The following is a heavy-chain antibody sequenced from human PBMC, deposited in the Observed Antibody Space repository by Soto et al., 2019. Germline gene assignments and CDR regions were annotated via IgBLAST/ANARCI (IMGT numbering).Heavy chain of an antibody. V-gene: IGHV3-15*01. Sequence: PGGSLRLSCAASGFTFSNAWMSWVRQAPGKGLEWVGRSKSKTDGGTTDYAAPVKGRFTISRHDSKNTLYLQMNSLKTEDTAVYYCTTDLPVTKYYYYYGMDVWGQGTTVTVAS. CDR3: TTDLPVTKYYYYYGMDV. CDR2: SKSKTDGGTT. CDR1: GFTFSNAW. D-gene: IGHD4-4*01. J-gene: IGHJ6*02.